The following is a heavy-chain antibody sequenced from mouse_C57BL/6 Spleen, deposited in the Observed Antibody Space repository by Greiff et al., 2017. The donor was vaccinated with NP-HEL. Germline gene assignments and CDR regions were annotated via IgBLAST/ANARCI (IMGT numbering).Heavy chain of an antibody. Sequence: VQLQQSRPELVKPGASVKISCKASGYAFSSSWMNWVKQRPGKGLEWIGRIYPGDGDTNYNGKFKGKATLTADKSSSTAYMQLSSLTSEDSAVYFCARLKSYYFDYWGQGTTLTVSS. J-gene: IGHJ2*01. CDR3: ARLKSYYFDY. CDR2: IYPGDGDT. CDR1: GYAFSSSW. V-gene: IGHV1-82*01. D-gene: IGHD1-3*01.